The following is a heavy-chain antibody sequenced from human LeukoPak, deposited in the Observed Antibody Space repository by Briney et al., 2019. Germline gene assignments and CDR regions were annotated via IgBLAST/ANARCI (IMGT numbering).Heavy chain of an antibody. J-gene: IGHJ4*02. CDR1: GITLSNYG. Sequence: GGSLRLSCAVSGITLSNYGMNWVRQAPGKGLEWVAGISDSGGRTNYADSVKGRFTISRDNPKKPLYLQMNSLRAEDTAVYFCAKRGVVIRVILVGFHKKAYYFESWGQGALVTVFS. V-gene: IGHV3-23*01. CDR3: AKRGVVIRVILVGFHKKAYYFES. CDR2: ISDSGGRT. D-gene: IGHD3/OR15-3a*01.